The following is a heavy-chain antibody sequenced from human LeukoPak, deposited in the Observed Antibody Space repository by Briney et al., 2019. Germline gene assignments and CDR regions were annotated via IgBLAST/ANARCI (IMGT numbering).Heavy chain of an antibody. CDR3: ASNLWGSGSYYKQRSDY. CDR1: GFTVSSNY. Sequence: PGGSLRLSCAASGFTVSSNYMSWVRQAPGKGLEGVSYISSSGSTIYYADSVKGRFTISRDNAKNSLYLQMNSLRAEDTAVYYCASNLWGSGSYYKQRSDYWGQGTLVTVSS. J-gene: IGHJ4*02. CDR2: ISSSGSTI. D-gene: IGHD3-10*01. V-gene: IGHV3-11*04.